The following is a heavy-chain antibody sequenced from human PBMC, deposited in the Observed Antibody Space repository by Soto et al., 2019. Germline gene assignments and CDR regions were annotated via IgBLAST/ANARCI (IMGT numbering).Heavy chain of an antibody. CDR1: GGSATNSSYY. CDR3: VSQRTTVLTQAYFDY. D-gene: IGHD4-17*01. CDR2: VYYRGRS. V-gene: IGHV4-39*01. J-gene: IGHJ4*02. Sequence: SETLSLTCTVSGGSATNSSYYWCWIRQSPGKGLEWIGSVYYRGRSYSKSSVKSRVTISVDTSKNQFSLNFNSVTASDTALYYCVSQRTTVLTQAYFDYWGPGALVTVSS.